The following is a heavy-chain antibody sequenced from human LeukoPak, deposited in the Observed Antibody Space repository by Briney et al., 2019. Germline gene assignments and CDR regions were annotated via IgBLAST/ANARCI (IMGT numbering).Heavy chain of an antibody. CDR3: ARYLRTPDVAFDI. CDR2: IYSGGSI. Sequence: GGSLRLSCAASGFTVSSSYMSWVRQAPGKGLEWVSIIYSGGSIFYPDSVKGRFTISRDNSKNTLYLQMNYLRAEDTAVYYCARYLRTPDVAFDIWGQGTMVTVSS. J-gene: IGHJ3*02. D-gene: IGHD4-23*01. CDR1: GFTVSSSY. V-gene: IGHV3-66*01.